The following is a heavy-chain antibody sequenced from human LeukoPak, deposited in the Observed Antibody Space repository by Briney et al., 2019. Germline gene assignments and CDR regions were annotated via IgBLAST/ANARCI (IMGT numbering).Heavy chain of an antibody. Sequence: GGSLRLSCAASGFTFSSYWMHWVRQAPGKGLGWVSRINSDGSSTSYADSVKGRFTISRDNAKNTLYLQMNSLRAEDTAVYYCARDGIAAAGNWGQGTLVTVSS. D-gene: IGHD6-13*01. V-gene: IGHV3-74*01. CDR1: GFTFSSYW. CDR3: ARDGIAAAGN. J-gene: IGHJ4*02. CDR2: INSDGSST.